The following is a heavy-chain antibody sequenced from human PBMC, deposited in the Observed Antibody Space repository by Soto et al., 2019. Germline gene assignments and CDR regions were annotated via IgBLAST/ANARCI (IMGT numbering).Heavy chain of an antibody. Sequence: PSETLSLTCTVSGGSISSYYWSWIRQPPGKGLEWIGYIYYSGSTNYNPSLKSRVTISVDTSKNQFSLKLSSVTAADTAVYYCARHVIVVPASNHSYYMDSWGKGPTINAS. D-gene: IGHD2-2*01. CDR2: IYYSGST. V-gene: IGHV4-59*08. CDR1: GGSISSYY. J-gene: IGHJ6*03. CDR3: ARHVIVVPASNHSYYMDS.